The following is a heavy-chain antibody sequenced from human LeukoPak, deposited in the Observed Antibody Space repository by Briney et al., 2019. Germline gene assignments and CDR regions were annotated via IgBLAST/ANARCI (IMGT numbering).Heavy chain of an antibody. J-gene: IGHJ6*03. CDR3: ARAGLFADYGDCDRYYYMDV. V-gene: IGHV1-2*02. CDR1: GYTFTGYY. CDR2: INPNSGGT. D-gene: IGHD4-17*01. Sequence: ASVKVSCKASGYTFTGYYMHWVRQAPGQGLEWMGWINPNSGGTNYAQKFQGRVTMTRDTSISTAYMELSRLRSDDTAVYYCARAGLFADYGDCDRYYYMDVWGKGTTVTISS.